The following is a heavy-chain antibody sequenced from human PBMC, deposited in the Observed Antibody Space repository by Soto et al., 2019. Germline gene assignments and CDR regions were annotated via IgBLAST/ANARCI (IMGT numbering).Heavy chain of an antibody. V-gene: IGHV3-23*01. CDR1: GFTFSSYA. J-gene: IGHJ4*02. Sequence: GGSLRLSCAASGFTFSSYAMSWVRQAPGKGLEWVSAISGSGGSTYYADSVKGRFTISRDNSKNTLYLQMNSLRAEDTAVYYCAKRGSGSSGYRYGYIFHWGQGTLVTVSS. CDR3: AKRGSGSSGYRYGYIFH. CDR2: ISGSGGST. D-gene: IGHD5-18*01.